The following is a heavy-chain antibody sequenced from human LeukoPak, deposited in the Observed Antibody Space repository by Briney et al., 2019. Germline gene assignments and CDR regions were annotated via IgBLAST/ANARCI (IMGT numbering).Heavy chain of an antibody. D-gene: IGHD6-13*01. V-gene: IGHV4-34*01. CDR3: ASRVSRQQLVLRAFDI. CDR1: GGSFSGYY. J-gene: IGHJ3*02. Sequence: PSETLSLTCAVYGGSFSGYYWSWIRQPPGKGLEWIGEINHSGSTNYNPSLKSRVTISVDTSKNQFPLKLSSVTAADAAVYYCASRVSRQQLVLRAFDIWGQGTMVTVSS. CDR2: INHSGST.